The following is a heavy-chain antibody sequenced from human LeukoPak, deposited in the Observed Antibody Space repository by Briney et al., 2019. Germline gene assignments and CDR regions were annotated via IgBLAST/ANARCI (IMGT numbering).Heavy chain of an antibody. Sequence: GGSLRLSCATSGFIFRNYWMTWVRQAPGKGLEWVASITHDGSDKYYVDSVKGRFIISRDNGDNSLYLQMNSLRAEDTALYYCTRLRSGDSYGIDYWGQGTLVTVSS. V-gene: IGHV3-7*01. CDR1: GFIFRNYW. CDR3: TRLRSGDSYGIDY. J-gene: IGHJ4*02. D-gene: IGHD5-18*01. CDR2: ITHDGSDK.